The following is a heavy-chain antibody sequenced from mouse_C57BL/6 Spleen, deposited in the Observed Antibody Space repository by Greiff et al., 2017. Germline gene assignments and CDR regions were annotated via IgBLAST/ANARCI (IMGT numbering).Heavy chain of an antibody. CDR2: ISSGSSTI. V-gene: IGHV5-17*01. D-gene: IGHD1-1*01. CDR3: ARDGSSFPYAMDY. CDR1: GFTFSDYG. J-gene: IGHJ4*01. Sequence: EVNVVESGGGLVKPGGSLKLSCAASGFTFSDYGMHWVRQAPEKGLEWVAYISSGSSTIYYADTVKGRFTISRDNAKNTLFLQMTSLRSEDTAMYYCARDGSSFPYAMDYWGQGTSVTVSS.